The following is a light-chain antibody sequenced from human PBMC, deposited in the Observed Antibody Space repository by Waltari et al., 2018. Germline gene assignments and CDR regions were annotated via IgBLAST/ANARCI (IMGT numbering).Light chain of an antibody. CDR2: DVR. Sequence: QSALTQPRSVSGSPGQSVTISCTGTSSDVGGYNYVSWSQQHPGKAPKLMIYDVRKRPSGVPDRFSGSKYGNTASLPISGLQADDEADYCCCSYAGSYTLLVFGGGTKLTVL. CDR3: CSYAGSYTLLV. J-gene: IGLJ2*01. CDR1: SSDVGGYNY. V-gene: IGLV2-11*02.